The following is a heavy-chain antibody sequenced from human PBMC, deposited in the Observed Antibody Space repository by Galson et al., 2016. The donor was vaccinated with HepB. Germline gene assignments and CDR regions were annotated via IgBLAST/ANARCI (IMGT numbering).Heavy chain of an antibody. CDR1: GFNFNHYG. CDR3: AREGDTTVMFHFAH. V-gene: IGHV3-30*03. Sequence: LRLSCAASGFNFNHYGMHWVRQAPGKGLEWVALISYDGENEWCADSVKGRFTISRDNSKSALFLQMNSLRPEDTAMYYCAREGDTTVMFHFAHWGQGTVVTVSS. J-gene: IGHJ4*02. CDR2: ISYDGENE. D-gene: IGHD2/OR15-2a*01.